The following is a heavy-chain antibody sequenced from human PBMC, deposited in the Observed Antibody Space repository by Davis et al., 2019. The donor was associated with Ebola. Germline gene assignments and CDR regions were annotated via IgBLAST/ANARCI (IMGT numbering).Heavy chain of an antibody. V-gene: IGHV3-23*01. J-gene: IGHJ6*02. CDR1: GFTFSSYA. D-gene: IGHD4-17*01. Sequence: GESLKISCAASGFTFSSYAMSWVRQAPGKGLEWVSAISGSGGSTYYADSVKGRFTISRDNSKNTLYLQMNSLRAEDTAVYYCAKDPHGDYDSALYYYYGMDVWGQGTTVTVSS. CDR2: ISGSGGST. CDR3: AKDPHGDYDSALYYYYGMDV.